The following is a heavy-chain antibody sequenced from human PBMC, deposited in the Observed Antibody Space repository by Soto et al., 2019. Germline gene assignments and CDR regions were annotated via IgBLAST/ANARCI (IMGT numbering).Heavy chain of an antibody. Sequence: EVQLVESGGGSVQPGGSLRLSCAASGYTFSSHAMSWVRQAPGKGLEWVSAISNSGGSTYYVDSVRGRFTLSRDNSKTTLYLQMNCLRAEDTALYYCAKLMAAAGTFAWGQGTLVTVSS. V-gene: IGHV3-23*04. CDR1: GYTFSSHA. J-gene: IGHJ5*02. CDR2: ISNSGGST. D-gene: IGHD6-13*01. CDR3: AKLMAAAGTFA.